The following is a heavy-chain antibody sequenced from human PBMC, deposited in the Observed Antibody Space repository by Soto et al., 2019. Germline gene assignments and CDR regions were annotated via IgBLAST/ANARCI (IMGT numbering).Heavy chain of an antibody. D-gene: IGHD2-15*01. V-gene: IGHV4-34*01. CDR3: ASVVGFWFDP. Sequence: SETLSLTCAVYGGSFSGYYWSWIRQPPGKGLEWSGEINHSGSTNYNPSLKSRVTISVDTSKNQFSLKLSSVTAADTAVYYCASVVGFWFDPWGQGTLVTVSS. J-gene: IGHJ5*02. CDR2: INHSGST. CDR1: GGSFSGYY.